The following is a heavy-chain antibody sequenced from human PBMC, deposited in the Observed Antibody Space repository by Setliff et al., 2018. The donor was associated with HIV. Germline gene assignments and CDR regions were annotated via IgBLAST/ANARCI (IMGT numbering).Heavy chain of an antibody. CDR1: GGSISSSSCY. Sequence: SETLSLTCTVSGGSISSSSCYWGWVRQPPGKGLEWIGMMYYSGSTYYTPSLKSRITISLDTSKNQFYLRMRSVTAADTAVYYCARVFVDTAVLRVLEYYFDSWGRGTLGTVS. V-gene: IGHV4-39*07. CDR3: ARVFVDTAVLRVLEYYFDS. J-gene: IGHJ4*02. CDR2: MYYSGST. D-gene: IGHD5-18*01.